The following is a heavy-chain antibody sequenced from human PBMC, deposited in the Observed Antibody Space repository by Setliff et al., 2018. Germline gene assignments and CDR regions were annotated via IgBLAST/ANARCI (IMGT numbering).Heavy chain of an antibody. CDR1: GFTFSNYA. CDR3: AREGIRGYFYYYMDV. Sequence: SGGSLRLSCAASGFTFSNYAMSWVRQAPGKGLEWVSIIHSGGSSTYYADSVKGRFTISRDDSKNTLYLQMNSLRAEDTAVYYCAREGIRGYFYYYMDVWGKGTTVTVSS. J-gene: IGHJ6*03. CDR2: IHSGGSST. V-gene: IGHV3-23*03.